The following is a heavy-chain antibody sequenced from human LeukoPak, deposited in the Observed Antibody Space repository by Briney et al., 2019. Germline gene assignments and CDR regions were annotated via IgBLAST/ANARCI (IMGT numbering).Heavy chain of an antibody. CDR2: IKQDGSEI. V-gene: IGHV3-7*01. CDR3: VRGSGWLPAY. CDR1: GFTLSSHW. D-gene: IGHD5-24*01. J-gene: IGHJ4*02. Sequence: GGSLRLSCAASGFTLSSHWVSWVRQAPGKGLEWVAIIKQDGSEIHYVDSVKGRFTISRDNAKNSLYLQMTSLTGDDTTVYYCVRGSGWLPAYWGQGTLVTVSS.